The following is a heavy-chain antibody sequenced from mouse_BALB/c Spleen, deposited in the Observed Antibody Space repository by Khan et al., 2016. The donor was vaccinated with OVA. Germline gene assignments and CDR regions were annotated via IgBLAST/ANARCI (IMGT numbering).Heavy chain of an antibody. CDR1: GYTFTTAG. CDR2: INTHSGVP. Sequence: QIQLVQSGPELKKPGETVRISCKASGYTFTTAGMQWVQKMPGKGLKWIGWINTHSGVPKYADDFKGRFAFSLETSANTAYLQISNLTNEDTATDFCARYGDFFDYWGQGTTLTVSS. V-gene: IGHV9-4*02. CDR3: ARYGDFFDY. J-gene: IGHJ2*01. D-gene: IGHD1-1*01.